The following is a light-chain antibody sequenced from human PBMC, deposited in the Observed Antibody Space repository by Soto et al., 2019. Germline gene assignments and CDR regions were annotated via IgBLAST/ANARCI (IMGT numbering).Light chain of an antibody. CDR1: SRDVGGYNY. J-gene: IGLJ1*01. CDR2: DVS. CDR3: CSYAGSYTPFYV. Sequence: QSALTQPRSVSGSPGQSVTISCTGTSRDVGGYNYVSWYQQHPGKAPKLMIYDVSKRPSGVPDRFSGSKSGNTASLTISGLQAEDEADCYCCSYAGSYTPFYVFGTGTKVTVL. V-gene: IGLV2-11*01.